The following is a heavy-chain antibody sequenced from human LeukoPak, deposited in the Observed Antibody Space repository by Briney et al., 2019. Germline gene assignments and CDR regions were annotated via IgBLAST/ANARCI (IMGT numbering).Heavy chain of an antibody. V-gene: IGHV4-4*02. Sequence: SETLSLTCAVSGGSISSSNWWSWVRQPPGKGLEWIGEIYHSGSTNYNPSLKSRVTISVDTSKNQFSLKLSSVTAADTAVYYCARARDGYNLGFDYWGQGTLVTVSS. CDR3: ARARDGYNLGFDY. CDR1: GGSISSSNW. CDR2: IYHSGST. D-gene: IGHD5-24*01. J-gene: IGHJ4*02.